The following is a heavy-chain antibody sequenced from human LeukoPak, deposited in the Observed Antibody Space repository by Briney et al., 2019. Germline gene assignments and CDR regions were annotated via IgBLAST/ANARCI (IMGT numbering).Heavy chain of an antibody. D-gene: IGHD2-15*01. CDR3: ARDSSDIRSLTAH. V-gene: IGHV1-69*13. Sequence: ASVKVSCKASGYTFTNYAIHWVRQAPGQGLEWMGGITPLFGTANYAQKFQGRVTITADESASTAYMELSSLRSEDTAVYYCARDSSDIRSLTAHWGQGTLVTVSS. J-gene: IGHJ1*01. CDR1: GYTFTNYA. CDR2: ITPLFGTA.